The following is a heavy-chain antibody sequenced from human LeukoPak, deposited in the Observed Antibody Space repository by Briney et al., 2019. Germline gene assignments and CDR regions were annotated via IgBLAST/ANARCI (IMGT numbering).Heavy chain of an antibody. CDR1: GYSFTSYW. D-gene: IGHD3-10*01. Sequence: GESLKISCKGSGYSFTSYWIGWVRQMPGKGLEWMGIIYPGDSDTRYGPSFQGQVTISADKSISTAYLQWSSLKASDTAMYYCARRMKVGSGSYNYFDYWGQGTLVTVSS. CDR2: IYPGDSDT. CDR3: ARRMKVGSGSYNYFDY. J-gene: IGHJ4*02. V-gene: IGHV5-51*01.